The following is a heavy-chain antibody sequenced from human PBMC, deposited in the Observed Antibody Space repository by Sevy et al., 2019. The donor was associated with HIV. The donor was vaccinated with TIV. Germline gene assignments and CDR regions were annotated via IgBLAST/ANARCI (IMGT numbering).Heavy chain of an antibody. J-gene: IGHJ4*02. CDR3: AKEWTLLSDWYGELDY. CDR2: ISNSGANT. V-gene: IGHV3-23*01. CDR1: GFTFTNYG. Sequence: GGSLRLSCAASGFTFTNYGMHWVRQAPGKGLEWVSGISNSGANTYYADSVRGRFTVSRDNSKNTVYLQLNSLRAEDTALYYCAKEWTLLSDWYGELDYWGQGTLVTVSS. D-gene: IGHD6-19*01.